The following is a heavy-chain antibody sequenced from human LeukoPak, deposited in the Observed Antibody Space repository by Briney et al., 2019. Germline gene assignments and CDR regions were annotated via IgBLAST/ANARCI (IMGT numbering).Heavy chain of an antibody. D-gene: IGHD3-22*01. Sequence: ALSLXXTVSXGSISSYYWSWIRQPPGKGLEYIGYIYYSGSTNYNPSLKSRVTISVDTSKNQFSLKLSSVTAADTAVYYCARTPGYYYDSSGYYHYYFDYWGQGTLVTVSS. CDR2: IYYSGST. J-gene: IGHJ4*02. V-gene: IGHV4-59*01. CDR1: XGSISSYY. CDR3: ARTPGYYYDSSGYYHYYFDY.